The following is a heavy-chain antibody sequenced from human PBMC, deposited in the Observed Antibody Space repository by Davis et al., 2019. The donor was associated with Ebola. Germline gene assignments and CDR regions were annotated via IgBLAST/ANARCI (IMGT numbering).Heavy chain of an antibody. CDR2: IKQDGSQK. Sequence: PGGSLRLSCAASGFTFNNYWMTWGRQTPGKGLEWVANIKQDGSQKYYVSSVKGRFTISRDNAKNSLYLQMNSLRAEDTAVYYCARQYCSDTTCYTDAFDVWGQGTWVTVSS. D-gene: IGHD2-2*02. CDR1: GFTFNNYW. CDR3: ARQYCSDTTCYTDAFDV. V-gene: IGHV3-7*01. J-gene: IGHJ3*01.